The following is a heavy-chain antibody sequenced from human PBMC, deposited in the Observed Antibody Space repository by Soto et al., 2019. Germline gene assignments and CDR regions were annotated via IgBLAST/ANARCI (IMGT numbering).Heavy chain of an antibody. CDR1: GYTFSNFW. Sequence: SLKISCQCPGYTFSNFWIAWVRQLPGKGLEWMGIIYPGDYETRYSPSFHGKVTISADRSIGTAYLQWSSLEASDSAFYFCARSPRSSPYFDYWGQGALVTVSS. CDR2: IYPGDYET. CDR3: ARSPRSSPYFDY. J-gene: IGHJ4*02. V-gene: IGHV5-51*01. D-gene: IGHD6-13*01.